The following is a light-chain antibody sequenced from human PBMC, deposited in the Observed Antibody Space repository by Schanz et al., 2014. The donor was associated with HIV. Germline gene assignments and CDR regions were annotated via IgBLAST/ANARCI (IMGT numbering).Light chain of an antibody. CDR2: GAS. V-gene: IGKV3-20*01. CDR1: QSVSTTS. CDR3: QQYGSSPLT. J-gene: IGKJ3*01. Sequence: EIVLTQSPGTVALSPGDRITLTCRASQSVSTTSLAWYLHKPGQSPRLLIYGASFRAAGIPDRFSGSGAGTYFPLTISRLKPEDFRVYYCQQYGSSPLTFGPGSKLDVK.